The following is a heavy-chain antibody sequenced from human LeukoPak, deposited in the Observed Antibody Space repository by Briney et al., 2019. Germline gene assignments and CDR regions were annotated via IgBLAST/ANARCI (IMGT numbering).Heavy chain of an antibody. J-gene: IGHJ6*03. Sequence: SETLSLTCAVYGGSFSGYYWSWIRQPPGKGLEWIGEINHSGSTNYNPSLKSRVTISVDTSKNQFSLKLSSVTAADTAVYYCARRVKWFGELLRVYYYMDVRGKGTTVTVSS. CDR2: INHSGST. D-gene: IGHD3-10*01. CDR1: GGSFSGYY. V-gene: IGHV4-34*01. CDR3: ARRVKWFGELLRVYYYMDV.